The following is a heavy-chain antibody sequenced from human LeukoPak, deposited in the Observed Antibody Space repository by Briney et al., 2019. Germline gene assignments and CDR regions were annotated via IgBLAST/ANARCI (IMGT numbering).Heavy chain of an antibody. CDR3: ARSLGYCSSTSCYYYYFYYMDV. Sequence: PSETLSLTCTVSGGSISSCYWSWIRQPPGKGLEWIGYIYYSGSTNYNPSLKSRVTISVDTSKNQFSLKLSSVTAADTAVYYCARSLGYCSSTSCYYYYFYYMDVWGKGTTVTVSS. D-gene: IGHD2-2*01. V-gene: IGHV4-59*01. CDR2: IYYSGST. J-gene: IGHJ6*03. CDR1: GGSISSCY.